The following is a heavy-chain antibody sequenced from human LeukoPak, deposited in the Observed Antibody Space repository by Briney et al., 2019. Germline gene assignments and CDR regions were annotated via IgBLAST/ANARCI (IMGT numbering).Heavy chain of an antibody. CDR2: ISGSGGNT. D-gene: IGHD5-12*01. CDR3: AKRGYSGYDPWFDP. V-gene: IGHV3-23*01. Sequence: PGGSLRLSCAASGFTFSSYAMSWVRQAPGKGLEWVSAISGSGGNTYYADSVKGRFTISRDNSKNTLYLQMNSLRAEDTAVYYCAKRGYSGYDPWFDPWGQGTLVTVSS. J-gene: IGHJ5*02. CDR1: GFTFSSYA.